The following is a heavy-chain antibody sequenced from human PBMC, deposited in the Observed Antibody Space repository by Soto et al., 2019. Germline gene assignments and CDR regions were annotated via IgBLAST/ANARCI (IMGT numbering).Heavy chain of an antibody. Sequence: PGGSLRLSCAASGFTFSSYSMNWVRQAPGKGLEWLSSISSSSSYIYYADSVKGRFTISRDNANNSLYLQMNSLRAEDTAVYYCARESRAYCSGGSCYSDYWGQGTLVTVSS. V-gene: IGHV3-21*01. J-gene: IGHJ4*02. D-gene: IGHD2-15*01. CDR3: ARESRAYCSGGSCYSDY. CDR2: ISSSSSYI. CDR1: GFTFSSYS.